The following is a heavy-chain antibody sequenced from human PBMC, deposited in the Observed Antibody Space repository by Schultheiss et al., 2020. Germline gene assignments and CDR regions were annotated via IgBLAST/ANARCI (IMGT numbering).Heavy chain of an antibody. Sequence: GGSLRLSCAASGFTFDDYAMHWVRQAPGKGLEWVSGISWNSGSIGYADSVKGRFTISRDNAKNSLYLQMNSLRAEDTALYYCAKGVVATFAFVLDYWGQGTLVTGYS. D-gene: IGHD2-15*01. CDR3: AKGVVATFAFVLDY. J-gene: IGHJ4*02. CDR2: ISWNSGSI. V-gene: IGHV3-9*01. CDR1: GFTFDDYA.